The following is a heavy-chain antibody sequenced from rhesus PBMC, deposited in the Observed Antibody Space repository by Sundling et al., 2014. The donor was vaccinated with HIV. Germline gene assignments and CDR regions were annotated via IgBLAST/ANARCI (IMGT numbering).Heavy chain of an antibody. V-gene: IGHV4-80*01. D-gene: IGHD6-13*01. CDR1: GVSISSYW. J-gene: IGHJ4*01. CDR2: VTGNSGST. CDR3: ASPWNSWSGFDY. Sequence: QVQLQESGPGLVKPSETLSLTCTVSGVSISSYWWSWIRQPPGKGLEWVGEVTGNSGSTNYNPSLKSRVTISRDTSKNQFSLKLSSVTAADTAVFYCASPWNSWSGFDYWGQGVLVTVSS.